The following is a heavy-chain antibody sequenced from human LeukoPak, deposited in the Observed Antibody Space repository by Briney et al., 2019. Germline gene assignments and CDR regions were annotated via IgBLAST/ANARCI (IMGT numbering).Heavy chain of an antibody. J-gene: IGHJ4*02. CDR1: GLTFKNYG. Sequence: PGTSRRPSCAASGLTFKNYGMHWVRQAPGKGLEWVPIIYYDGRDKYYADSVKGRFTVSRDNSKNTLYLQMNSLRDEDTAVYYCATDRSLSYFYYCGQGFLVTVSS. CDR2: IYYDGRDK. V-gene: IGHV3-33*01. CDR3: ATDRSLSYFYY.